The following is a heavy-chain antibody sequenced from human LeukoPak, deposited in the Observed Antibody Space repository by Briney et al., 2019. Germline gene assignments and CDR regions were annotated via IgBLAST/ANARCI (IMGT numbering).Heavy chain of an antibody. D-gene: IGHD5-24*01. CDR2: ISAYNGDT. CDR1: GYTFTSYG. J-gene: IGHJ4*02. Sequence: ASVKVSCKASGYTFTSYGISWVRQAPGQGLEWLGWISAYNGDTKYAQRLQDRVSMTTDASTTTAYLELRSLRSDDTAVYYCGRVDMATTKDYWGQGTLVTVSS. CDR3: GRVDMATTKDY. V-gene: IGHV1-18*01.